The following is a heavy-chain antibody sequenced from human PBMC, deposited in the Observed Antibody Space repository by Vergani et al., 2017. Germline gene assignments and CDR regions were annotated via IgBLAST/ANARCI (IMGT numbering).Heavy chain of an antibody. V-gene: IGHV4-61*02. CDR3: SRGYCSSTSCYSGIFGY. CDR1: GGSISSGSYY. CDR2: INTSGST. D-gene: IGHD2-2*02. J-gene: IGHJ4*02. Sequence: QVQLQESGPGLVKPSQTLSLTCTVSGGSISSGSYYWSWIRQPAGKGLEWIGRINTSGSTNYNPSLKSRVTISVDTSKNQFSLKLSSVTAADTAVYYCSRGYCSSTSCYSGIFGYWGQGTLVTVSS.